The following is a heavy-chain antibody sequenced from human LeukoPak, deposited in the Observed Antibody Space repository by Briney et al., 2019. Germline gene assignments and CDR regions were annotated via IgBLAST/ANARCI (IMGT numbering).Heavy chain of an antibody. CDR1: GGSISSGGYY. J-gene: IGHJ4*02. CDR2: IYHSGST. D-gene: IGHD6-13*01. V-gene: IGHV4-30-2*01. Sequence: PSETLSLTCTVSGGSISSGGYYWSWIRQPPGKGLEWIGYIYHSGSTYYNPSLKSRVTISVDRSKNQFSLKLSSVTAADTAVYYCADIAAADPRGDYWGQGTLVTVSS. CDR3: ADIAAADPRGDY.